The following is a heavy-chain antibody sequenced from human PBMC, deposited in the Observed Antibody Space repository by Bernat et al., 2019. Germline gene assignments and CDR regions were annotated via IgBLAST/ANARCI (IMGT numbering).Heavy chain of an antibody. J-gene: IGHJ6*03. CDR2: IYFSGST. D-gene: IGHD2-2*01. V-gene: IGHV4-39*01. Sequence: QLQLQESGPGLVKPSETLSLTCSVSGGSISSYNHYWGWVRQPPGKGLEWIGTIYFSGSTYYNPSLQSRVTIAIDTSKKQFSLKLRSVTAADTAVYFCARTYCNGTTCYRHYNPYYSLDVWGTGTTVTVSS. CDR1: GGSISSYNHY. CDR3: ARTYCNGTTCYRHYNPYYSLDV.